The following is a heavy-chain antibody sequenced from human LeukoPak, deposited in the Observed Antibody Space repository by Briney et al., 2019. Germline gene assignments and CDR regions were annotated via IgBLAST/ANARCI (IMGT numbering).Heavy chain of an antibody. D-gene: IGHD2-2*01. J-gene: IGHJ4*02. CDR2: IYTSVTT. CDR3: ARSRPAPKEFEH. CDR1: GDSISAYY. V-gene: IGHV4-4*09. Sequence: SETLSLTCTVSGDSISAYYWSWIRQPPGKGLDLIGYIYTSVTTNYDPSLKSRVTTSADTSKNQFSLKLDYVTAADTAVYYCARSRPAPKEFEHWGQGTLVAVSS.